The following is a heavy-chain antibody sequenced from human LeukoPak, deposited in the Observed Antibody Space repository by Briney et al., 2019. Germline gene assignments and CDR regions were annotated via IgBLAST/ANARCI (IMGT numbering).Heavy chain of an antibody. CDR1: GFTFSSYA. Sequence: GGSLRLSCAASGFTFSSYAMSWVRQAPGKGLEWVSAISGSGGSTYYADSVKGRFTISRDNAKNSLYLQMNSLRAEDTAVYYCARVWFGELNWGQGTLVTVSS. D-gene: IGHD3-10*01. J-gene: IGHJ4*02. CDR3: ARVWFGELN. CDR2: ISGSGGST. V-gene: IGHV3-23*01.